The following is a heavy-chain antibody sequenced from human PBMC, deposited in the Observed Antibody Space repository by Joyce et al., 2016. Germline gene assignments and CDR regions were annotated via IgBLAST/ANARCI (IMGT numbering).Heavy chain of an antibody. CDR1: GFTYDDFA. Sequence: EVQLVESGGVVVQPGGSLRLSCAASGFTYDDFAMHWVRQARGKGLEWVSLISWDGGSTYYADSVKGRFTISRDNTKNSLYLQMHSLRAEDTALYFCAKDRVPYGGYHYNGIDIWGQGTTVTVSS. CDR3: AKDRVPYGGYHYNGIDI. V-gene: IGHV3-43D*03. CDR2: ISWDGGST. J-gene: IGHJ6*02. D-gene: IGHD4/OR15-4a*01.